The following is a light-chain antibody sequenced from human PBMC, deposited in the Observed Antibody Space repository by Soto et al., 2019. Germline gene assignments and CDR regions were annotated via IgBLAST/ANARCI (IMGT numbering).Light chain of an antibody. CDR3: QQYISYPYT. V-gene: IGKV1-5*01. CDR2: DAS. CDR1: QTTNTW. J-gene: IGKJ2*01. Sequence: DIQMTQFPSTLSASVGDRVTITCRASQTTNTWLAWYQQKPGTAPKLLIYDASSLEGGVPSRFSASGSGTGFTLTISSLQPDDLATYYCQQYISYPYTFGQGTKVEIK.